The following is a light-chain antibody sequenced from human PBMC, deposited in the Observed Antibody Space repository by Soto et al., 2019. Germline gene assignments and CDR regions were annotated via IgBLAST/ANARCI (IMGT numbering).Light chain of an antibody. CDR1: SSNIGGNS. V-gene: IGLV1-51*01. CDR2: DDN. Sequence: QSLLTQPPSVSAARGQKVTISCSGSSSNIGGNSVSWYQQLPGTAPKLLIYDDNKRPSGIPDRFSGSKSGTSATLGITGFQTGDDADYYCGSWDSSLSAYGVVTGTKVTVL. J-gene: IGLJ1*01. CDR3: GSWDSSLSAYG.